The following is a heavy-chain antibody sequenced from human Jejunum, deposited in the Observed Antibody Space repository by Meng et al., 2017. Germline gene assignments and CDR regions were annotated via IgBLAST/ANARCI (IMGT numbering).Heavy chain of an antibody. CDR3: ARALAMAGSTDSSADAFDI. D-gene: IGHD5-18*01. J-gene: IGHJ3*02. Sequence: QGEVAQCGVEVKKPGALVKVSCKASGYTFTTYDINWVRQAPGQGLEWMGWMNAKTGNAVYAQKFQGRVTITRDTSISTANMELSSLTSEDTAVYYCARALAMAGSTDSSADAFDIWGQGTLVTVSS. V-gene: IGHV1-8*03. CDR2: MNAKTGNA. CDR1: GYTFTTYD.